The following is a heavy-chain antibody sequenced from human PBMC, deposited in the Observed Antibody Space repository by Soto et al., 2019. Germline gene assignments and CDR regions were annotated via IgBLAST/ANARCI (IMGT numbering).Heavy chain of an antibody. J-gene: IGHJ5*02. Sequence: PSETLSLTCAVYGGSFSGYYWSWIRQPPGKGLEWIGEINHSGSTNYNPSLKSRVTISVDTSKNQFSLKLSSVTAADTAVYYCARTMTTPHNAFDPSGQGTLVTVSS. CDR1: GGSFSGYY. CDR3: ARTMTTPHNAFDP. V-gene: IGHV4-34*01. CDR2: INHSGST. D-gene: IGHD4-4*01.